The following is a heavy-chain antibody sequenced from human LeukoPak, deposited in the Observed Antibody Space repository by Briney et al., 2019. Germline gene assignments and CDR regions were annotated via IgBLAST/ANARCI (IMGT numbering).Heavy chain of an antibody. D-gene: IGHD3-22*01. V-gene: IGHV1-46*01. J-gene: IGHJ1*01. Sequence: ASVKVSCKASGYTFTSYYMHWVRQAPGQGLEWMGIINPSGGSTSYAQKFQGRVTMTRDTSTSIVYMELSSLRSEDTAVYYCARDPGPNYYDSLYFQHWGQGTLVTVSS. CDR1: GYTFTSYY. CDR2: INPSGGST. CDR3: ARDPGPNYYDSLYFQH.